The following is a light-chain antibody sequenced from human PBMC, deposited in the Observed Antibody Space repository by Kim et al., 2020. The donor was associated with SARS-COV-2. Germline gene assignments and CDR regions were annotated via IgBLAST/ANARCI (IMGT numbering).Light chain of an antibody. CDR2: QDS. Sequence: SYELTRPPSVSVSPGQTASITCSGDKLGDKYACWYQQKPGQSPVLVIYQDSKRPSGIPERFSGSISGNTATLTISGTQAMDEADYYCQAWDSSTAVFGGGTKLTVL. V-gene: IGLV3-1*01. CDR1: KLGDKY. J-gene: IGLJ3*02. CDR3: QAWDSSTAV.